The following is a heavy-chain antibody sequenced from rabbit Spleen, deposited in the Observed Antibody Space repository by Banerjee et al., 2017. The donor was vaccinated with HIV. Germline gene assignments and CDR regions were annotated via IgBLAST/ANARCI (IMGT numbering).Heavy chain of an antibody. CDR3: ARNFDL. CDR1: GFSFSPVNW. Sequence: QSLEESGGDLVKPGASLTLTCTASGFSFSPVNWIYWVRQAPGKGLEWIGTIYAGSTGTTDYARWAKGRFTISKTSSTTVTLQMTSLTAADTATYFCARNFDLWGPGPLVTVS. V-gene: IGHV1S40*01. CDR2: IYAGSTGTT. J-gene: IGHJ4*01.